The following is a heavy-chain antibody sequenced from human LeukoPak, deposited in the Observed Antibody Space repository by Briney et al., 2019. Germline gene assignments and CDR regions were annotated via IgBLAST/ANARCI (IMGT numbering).Heavy chain of an antibody. J-gene: IGHJ4*02. CDR3: ARAGYYDVFTGYFD. CDR2: INSGGDTI. D-gene: IGHD3-9*01. Sequence: PEGSLRLSCAGSGFTFSDFWMTWIRQSPGKGLEWVSFINSGGDTIYYADSVKGRFIISRDNAKNSLYLQMNSLRAEDTAMYYCARAGYYDVFTGYFDWGQGTLVTVSS. V-gene: IGHV3-11*01. CDR1: GFTFSDFW.